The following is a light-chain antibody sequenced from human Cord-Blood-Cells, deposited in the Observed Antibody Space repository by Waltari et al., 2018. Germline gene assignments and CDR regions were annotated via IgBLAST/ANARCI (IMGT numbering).Light chain of an antibody. J-gene: IGKJ1*01. V-gene: IGKV1D-8*01. CDR1: QCISNY. CDR2: AAS. Sequence: VIWMTQSPSLLSASTGDRVTIRRRMSQCISNYLAWYQQKPGKDPGLLIYAASTLQSGVPSRFSGSGSGTDFTLTISCLQSEDFATYYCQQYYSFPWTFGQGTKVEIK. CDR3: QQYYSFPWT.